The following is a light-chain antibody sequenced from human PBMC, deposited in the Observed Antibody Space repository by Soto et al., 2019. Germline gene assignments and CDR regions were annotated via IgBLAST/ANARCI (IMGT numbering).Light chain of an antibody. CDR2: GAS. Sequence: EIVLTQSPATLSSSPGERATLSCRASQSVSSSLAWYQQKPGLAPRLLIYGASNRAGGIPARFSGSGSGTDFTLTISSLEPEDFAVYYCQQRSNWPVTFGQGTRLEIK. J-gene: IGKJ5*01. V-gene: IGKV3-11*01. CDR1: QSVSSS. CDR3: QQRSNWPVT.